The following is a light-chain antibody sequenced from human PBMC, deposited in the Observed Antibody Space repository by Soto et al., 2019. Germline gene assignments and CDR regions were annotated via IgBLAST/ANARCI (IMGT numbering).Light chain of an antibody. J-gene: IGKJ4*01. Sequence: IVMTQTPLSSPVTLGQPASISCRSNQSLLHSDGNTYLNWLLQRPGQPPRLLIFKISNRLSGVADRFSGSRAGTDFTLKITRVDPEDVGVYYCMQATHFPLTFGGGTTVEIK. CDR2: KIS. V-gene: IGKV2-24*01. CDR3: MQATHFPLT. CDR1: QSLLHSDGNTY.